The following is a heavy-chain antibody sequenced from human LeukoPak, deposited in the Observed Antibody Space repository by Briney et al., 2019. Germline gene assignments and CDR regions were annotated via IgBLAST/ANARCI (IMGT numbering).Heavy chain of an antibody. D-gene: IGHD6-13*01. Sequence: ASVKVSCKASGYTFTGYYMHWVRRAPGQGLEWMGWINPNSGGTNYAQKFQGRVTMTRDTSISTAYMELSRLRSDDAAVYYCARVEAARADFDYWGQGTLVTVSS. V-gene: IGHV1-2*02. CDR3: ARVEAARADFDY. CDR2: INPNSGGT. J-gene: IGHJ4*02. CDR1: GYTFTGYY.